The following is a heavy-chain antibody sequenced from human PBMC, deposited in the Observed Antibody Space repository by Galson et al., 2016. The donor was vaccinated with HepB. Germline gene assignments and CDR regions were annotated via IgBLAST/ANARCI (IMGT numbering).Heavy chain of an antibody. D-gene: IGHD6-19*01. CDR1: GYSFTSFA. CDR3: ARGSKTAGVD. J-gene: IGHJ1*01. CDR2: ISGYNSNT. Sequence: SVKVSCKASGYSFTSFAITWVRQAPGQGLEWMGWISGYNSNTNYAQNLQGRVTMTIETSTNTVYMELRSLTSDDTAVYFCARGSKTAGVDWGQGTLVTVSS. V-gene: IGHV1-18*01.